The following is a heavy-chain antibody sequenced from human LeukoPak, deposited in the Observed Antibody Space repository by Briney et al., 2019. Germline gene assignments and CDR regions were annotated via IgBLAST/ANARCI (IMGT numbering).Heavy chain of an antibody. D-gene: IGHD2-8*01. Sequence: PSETLSLTCTASGGSISSGSYYWGWIRQPPGQGLEWIGSIYYSGSTHYNPSLKSRVTISVDTSKNEFSLKLSSVTAADTAVYYCARNNTLMMYPRGGEDKGFDYWGQGTLVTVSS. V-gene: IGHV4-39*01. CDR2: IYYSGST. CDR1: GGSISSGSYY. CDR3: ARNNTLMMYPRGGEDKGFDY. J-gene: IGHJ4*02.